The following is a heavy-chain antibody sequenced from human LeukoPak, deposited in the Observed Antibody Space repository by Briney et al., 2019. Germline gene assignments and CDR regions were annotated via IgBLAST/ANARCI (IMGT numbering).Heavy chain of an antibody. Sequence: SETLSLTCAVSGGSISSGGYSWSWIRQPPGKGLEWIGYIYHSGSTYYNPSLKGRVTISVDRSKNQFSLKLSSVTAADTAVYYCAKDRDEWELTSTDYWGQGTLVTVSS. CDR3: AKDRDEWELTSTDY. J-gene: IGHJ4*02. V-gene: IGHV4-30-2*01. CDR1: GGSISSGGYS. CDR2: IYHSGST. D-gene: IGHD1-26*01.